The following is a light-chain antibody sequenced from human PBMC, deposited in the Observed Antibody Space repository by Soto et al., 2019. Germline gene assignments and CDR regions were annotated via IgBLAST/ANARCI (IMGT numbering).Light chain of an antibody. CDR1: QSVSSN. Sequence: EIVMTQSPATLSVSPGERATLSCRASQSVSSNLAWYQQKPGQAPRLLIYGASTRATGIPARFSGSGSGTEFTLTISRLQSEDFAVYYCQQYNNWPPYTFGQETKQEIK. CDR3: QQYNNWPPYT. V-gene: IGKV3-15*01. J-gene: IGKJ2*01. CDR2: GAS.